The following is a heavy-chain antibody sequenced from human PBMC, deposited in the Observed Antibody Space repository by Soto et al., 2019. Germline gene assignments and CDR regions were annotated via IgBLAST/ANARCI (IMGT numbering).Heavy chain of an antibody. V-gene: IGHV4-39*01. CDR3: ARSGGGRWELLDAFDI. CDR2: IYYSGST. D-gene: IGHD1-26*01. J-gene: IGHJ3*02. CDR1: GGSISSSSYY. Sequence: QLQLQESGPGLVKPSETLSLTCTVSGGSISSSSYYWGWIRQPPGKGLEWIGSIYYSGSTYYNPSLKSRVTISVDTSKNQFSLKLSSVTAADTAVYYCARSGGGRWELLDAFDIWGQGTMVTVSS.